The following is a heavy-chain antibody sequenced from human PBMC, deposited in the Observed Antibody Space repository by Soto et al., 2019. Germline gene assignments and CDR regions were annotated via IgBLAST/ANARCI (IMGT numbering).Heavy chain of an antibody. Sequence: QVQLQESGPGLVKPSETLSLTCTVSGGSISSYYWSWIRQPPGKGLEWIGYIYYSGSTNYNPSLPSRVTISVDTSKNQFSLKLSSVTAADTAVYYCAREGRGGYFDLWGRGTLVTVSS. CDR2: IYYSGST. J-gene: IGHJ2*01. CDR3: AREGRGGYFDL. V-gene: IGHV4-59*01. D-gene: IGHD3-16*01. CDR1: GGSISSYY.